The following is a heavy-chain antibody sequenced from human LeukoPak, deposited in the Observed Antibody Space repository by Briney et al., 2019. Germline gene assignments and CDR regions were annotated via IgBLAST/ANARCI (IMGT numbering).Heavy chain of an antibody. D-gene: IGHD3-22*01. Sequence: PSETLSLTCAVYGGSFSGYYWSWIRQPPGKRLEWIGEINHSGSTNYNPSLRSRVTISVDTSKNQFSLKLSSVTAADTAVYYCARPVIANYYDSSGYLDYWGQGTLVTVSS. J-gene: IGHJ4*02. CDR1: GGSFSGYY. V-gene: IGHV4-34*01. CDR2: INHSGST. CDR3: ARPVIANYYDSSGYLDY.